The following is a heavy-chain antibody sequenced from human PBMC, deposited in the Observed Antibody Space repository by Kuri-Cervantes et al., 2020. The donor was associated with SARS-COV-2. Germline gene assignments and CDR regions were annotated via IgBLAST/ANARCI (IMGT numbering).Heavy chain of an antibody. D-gene: IGHD5-18*01. J-gene: IGHJ6*04. Sequence: SVTLCLTCAVYGGSFSGYYWSWIRQPPGKGLEWIGEINHSGSTNYNPSLKSRVTISVDTSKNQFSLKLSSVTAADTAVYYCARGRRGYRYLAADFWGKGTTVTVSS. CDR3: ARGRRGYRYLAADF. CDR1: GGSFSGYY. V-gene: IGHV4-34*01. CDR2: INHSGST.